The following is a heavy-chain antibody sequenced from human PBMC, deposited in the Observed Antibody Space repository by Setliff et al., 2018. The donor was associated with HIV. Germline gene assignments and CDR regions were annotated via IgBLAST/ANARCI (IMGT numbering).Heavy chain of an antibody. V-gene: IGHV4-34*09. Sequence: SETLSLTCAVYGGSLSGYYWSWIRQPPGKGLEWFGEINHSGSTNYNPSLKSRVTISVDTSKNQFSLKLSSVTAADTAVYYCARLSGDYYYFDYWGQGTLVTVSS. D-gene: IGHD2-21*02. CDR1: GGSLSGYY. J-gene: IGHJ4*02. CDR3: ARLSGDYYYFDY. CDR2: INHSGST.